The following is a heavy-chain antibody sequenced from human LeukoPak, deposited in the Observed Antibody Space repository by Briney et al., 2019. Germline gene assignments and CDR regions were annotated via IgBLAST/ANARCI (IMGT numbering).Heavy chain of an antibody. D-gene: IGHD3-3*01. Sequence: GGSLRLSCAASGFTFSSSAMSWVRQAPGKGLEWVSGINWNGGSTGYADSVKGRFTISRDNAKNSLYLQMNSLRAEDTALYHCARAVYYDFWSGSPDDAFDIWGQGTMVTVSS. CDR2: INWNGGST. CDR3: ARAVYYDFWSGSPDDAFDI. J-gene: IGHJ3*02. CDR1: GFTFSSSA. V-gene: IGHV3-20*01.